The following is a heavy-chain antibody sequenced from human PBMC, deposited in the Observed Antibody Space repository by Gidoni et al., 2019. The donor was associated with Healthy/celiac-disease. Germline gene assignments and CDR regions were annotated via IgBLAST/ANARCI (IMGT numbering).Heavy chain of an antibody. J-gene: IGHJ6*03. CDR3: ARCTRYCSSTSCSPYYYYYYMDV. CDR2: ISWNSGSI. CDR1: GFTFDDYA. D-gene: IGHD2-2*01. Sequence: EVQLLESGGGLVQPGRSLRLSCAASGFTFDDYALHWVRQAPGKGLEWGSGISWNSGSIGYADSVKGRFTISRDNAKNSLYLQMNSLRAEDTALYYCARCTRYCSSTSCSPYYYYYYMDVWGKGTTVTVSS. V-gene: IGHV3-9*01.